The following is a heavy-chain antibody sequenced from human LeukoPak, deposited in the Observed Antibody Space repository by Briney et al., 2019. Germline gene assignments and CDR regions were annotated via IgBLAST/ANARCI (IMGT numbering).Heavy chain of an antibody. CDR2: IKQDGSEK. J-gene: IGHJ6*03. CDR3: ARDTRIAMVRGVLYYYYMDV. D-gene: IGHD3-10*01. CDR1: GFTFSSYW. V-gene: IGHV3-7*01. Sequence: PGGSLRLSCAASGFTFSSYWMSWVRQAPGKGLEWVANIKQDGSEKYYVDSVKGRFTIPRDNAKNSLYLQMNSLRAEDTAVYYCARDTRIAMVRGVLYYYYMDVWGKGTTVTVSS.